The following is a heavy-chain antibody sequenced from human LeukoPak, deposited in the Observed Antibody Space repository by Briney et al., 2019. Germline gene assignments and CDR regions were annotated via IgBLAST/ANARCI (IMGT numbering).Heavy chain of an antibody. CDR1: GDSFSSHY. V-gene: IGHV4-59*11. J-gene: IGHJ3*02. CDR2: ISYRGST. D-gene: IGHD4-17*01. CDR3: ARDLITVTKGFDI. Sequence: PSETLSLTCTVSGDSFSSHYWTWIRQPPGKGLEWIGYISYRGSTNYNPSLKSRVTISIDTSKNQFSLKLSSVTAADTAVYYCARDLITVTKGFDIWGQGTMVSVS.